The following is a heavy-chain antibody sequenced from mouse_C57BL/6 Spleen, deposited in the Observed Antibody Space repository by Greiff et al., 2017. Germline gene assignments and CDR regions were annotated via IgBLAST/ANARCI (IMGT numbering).Heavy chain of an antibody. J-gene: IGHJ3*01. D-gene: IGHD2-5*01. CDR2: IDPENGDT. CDR3: TIYSNYSWFAY. CDR1: GFNIKDDY. Sequence: VQLKESGAELVRPGASVKLSCTASGFNIKDDYMHWVKQRPEQGLEWIGWIDPENGDTEYASKFQGKATIPSDPSSNTAYLQLSSLTSEYTAVYYCTIYSNYSWFAYWGQGTLVTVSA. V-gene: IGHV14-4*01.